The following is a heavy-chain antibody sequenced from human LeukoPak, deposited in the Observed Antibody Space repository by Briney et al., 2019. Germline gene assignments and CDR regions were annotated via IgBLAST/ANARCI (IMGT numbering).Heavy chain of an antibody. CDR1: GFTFTNYA. CDR2: ISGSGDST. J-gene: IGHJ4*02. D-gene: IGHD6-13*01. V-gene: IGHV3-23*01. CDR3: AKDQYTTSSWSYNY. Sequence: GGSLRLSCAASGFTFTNYAMSWVRQAHGKGLEWVSRISGSGDSTYYADSVKGRFTIPRDNSKNTLYLQMKSLRAEDTAVYYCAKDQYTTSSWSYNYWGQGTLVTVSS.